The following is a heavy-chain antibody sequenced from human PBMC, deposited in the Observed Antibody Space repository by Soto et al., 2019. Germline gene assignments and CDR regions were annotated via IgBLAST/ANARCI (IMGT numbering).Heavy chain of an antibody. CDR3: ARDPAIYSGKFDYGLDV. V-gene: IGHV3-48*03. D-gene: IGHD4-4*01. CDR2: IGTSGKTI. CDR1: GFTFSSYE. Sequence: GGSLRLSCAVSGFTFSSYEMNWVRQAPGKGLEWVSHIGTSGKTIYYADSVRGRFTISRDNAKNSLYLQMNSVRAEDTAVYFCARDPAIYSGKFDYGLDVWGRGTTVTVSS. J-gene: IGHJ6*02.